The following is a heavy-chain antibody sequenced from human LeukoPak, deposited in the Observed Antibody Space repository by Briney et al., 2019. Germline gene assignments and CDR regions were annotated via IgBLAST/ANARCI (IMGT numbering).Heavy chain of an antibody. CDR2: INPNSGGT. CDR3: ARTHLLGYCDI. Sequence: GASVKVSCKASGYTFTSYGISWVRQAPGQGLEWMGWINPNSGGTNYAQKFQGRVTMTRDTSISTAYMELSRLRSDDTAVYYCARTHLLGYCDIWGQGTLVTVSS. D-gene: IGHD2-15*01. CDR1: GYTFTSYG. J-gene: IGHJ4*02. V-gene: IGHV1-2*02.